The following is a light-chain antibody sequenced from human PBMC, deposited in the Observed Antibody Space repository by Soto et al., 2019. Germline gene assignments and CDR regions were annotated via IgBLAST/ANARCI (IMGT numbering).Light chain of an antibody. CDR2: EVS. CDR3: SSYTTSNTPLYG. V-gene: IGLV2-14*01. J-gene: IGLJ1*01. CDR1: SSDTAGYNY. Sequence: QSVLTEPACVCVSPGQSITRSCTGTSSDTAGYNYVSWYQQHPGKAPKLMIYEVSNRPSGVSNRFSGSQSGNTASLTISGLQAEDEANYYCSSYTTSNTPLYGFGTGTKVTVL.